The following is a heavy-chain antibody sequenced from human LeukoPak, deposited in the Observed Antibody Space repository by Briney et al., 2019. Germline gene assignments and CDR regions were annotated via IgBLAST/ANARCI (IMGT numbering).Heavy chain of an antibody. V-gene: IGHV3-21*01. CDR1: GFTFSSYS. Sequence: PGGSLRLSCAASGFTFSSYSMNWVRQAPGKGLEWVSSISSSSSYIYYADSVKGRFTISRDNAKNSLYLQMNSLRTEDTAVYYCARSLSLGGYYFDYWGQGTLVTVSS. CDR3: ARSLSLGGYYFDY. J-gene: IGHJ4*02. D-gene: IGHD3-16*01. CDR2: ISSSSSYI.